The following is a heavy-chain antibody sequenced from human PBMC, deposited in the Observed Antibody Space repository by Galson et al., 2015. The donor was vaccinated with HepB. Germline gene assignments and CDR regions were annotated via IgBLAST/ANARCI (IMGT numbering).Heavy chain of an antibody. D-gene: IGHD6-19*01. CDR1: GGSISSSSYY. V-gene: IGHV4-39*01. J-gene: IGHJ6*02. CDR3: VLSGAVAGVPYGMDV. CDR2: IYYSGST. Sequence: ETLSLTCTVSGGSISSSSYYWGWIRQPPGKGLEWIGSIYYSGSTYYNPSLKSRVIISVDTSKNQFSLKLSSVTAADTAVYYCVLSGAVAGVPYGMDVWGQGTTVTVSS.